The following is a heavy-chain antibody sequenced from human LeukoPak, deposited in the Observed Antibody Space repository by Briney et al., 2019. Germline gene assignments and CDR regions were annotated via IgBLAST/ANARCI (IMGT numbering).Heavy chain of an antibody. CDR3: AIAYGLDV. CDR1: GFTFTNFW. CDR2: INGDGSDR. J-gene: IGHJ6*02. Sequence: GGSLRPSCAASGFTFTNFWMSWVRQAPGKGLEWVANINGDGSDRYYMDSLKGRFTISRDNAKNSLYLQMNSLRVEDTAIYYCAIAYGLDVWGQGTTVTVSS. V-gene: IGHV3-7*03.